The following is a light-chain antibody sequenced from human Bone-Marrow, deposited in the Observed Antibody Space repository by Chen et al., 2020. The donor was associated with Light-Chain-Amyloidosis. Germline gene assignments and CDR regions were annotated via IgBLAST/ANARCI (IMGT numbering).Light chain of an antibody. J-gene: IGKJ4*01. CDR1: QTXXSNY. V-gene: IGKV3-20*01. Sequence: IVLXXXPGTLSLSPGEGAXXSCXXSQTXXSNYXXWYXXXFGXXPRLXXYGSXSSAXGIPXRFTXXGSXXXFTXXINRLXPEDXXMYYXQQYGTSPLTFGXGTKVEIK. CDR2: GSX. CDR3: QQYGTSPLT.